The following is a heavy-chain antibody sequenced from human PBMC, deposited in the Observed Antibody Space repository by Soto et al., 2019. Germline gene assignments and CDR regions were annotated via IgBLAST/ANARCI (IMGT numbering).Heavy chain of an antibody. CDR3: AREKGXXXXPKNFD. V-gene: IGHV4-30-4*01. Sequence: SETLSLTCTVSGASISSGEYFWSWIRQSPGKGLQWIGYIYDSWSSYXNPSLKSRVTMSVDTSKNQFSLKLRSVTAADTAFYYCAREKGXXXXPKNFD. J-gene: IGHJ4*01. CDR1: GASISSGEYF. CDR2: IYDSWSS.